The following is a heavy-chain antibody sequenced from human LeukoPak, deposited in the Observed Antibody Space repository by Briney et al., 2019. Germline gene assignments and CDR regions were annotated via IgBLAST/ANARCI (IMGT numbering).Heavy chain of an antibody. Sequence: PSETLSLTCTVSGGYISSSSYYWGWIRQPPGKGLEWLGSIYYSGSTYYNPSLKSRVTISVDTSKNQFSLKLSSVTAADTAVYYCARDLGDGYFDYWGQGTLVTVSS. V-gene: IGHV4-39*07. D-gene: IGHD3-16*01. CDR2: IYYSGST. CDR1: GGYISSSSYY. J-gene: IGHJ4*02. CDR3: ARDLGDGYFDY.